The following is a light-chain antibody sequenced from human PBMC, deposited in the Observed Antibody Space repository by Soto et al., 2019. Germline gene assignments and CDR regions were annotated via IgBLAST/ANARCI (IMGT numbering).Light chain of an antibody. CDR3: QQSYSTPQNT. Sequence: DIQMTQSPSSLSASVGDRVTITCRPSQSISSYLNWYQQKPGKAPKLLIYAASSLQSGVPSRFSGSGSGTDFTLTISSLQPEDFATYYCQQSYSTPQNTFGQGTKLEIK. J-gene: IGKJ2*01. V-gene: IGKV1-39*01. CDR1: QSISSY. CDR2: AAS.